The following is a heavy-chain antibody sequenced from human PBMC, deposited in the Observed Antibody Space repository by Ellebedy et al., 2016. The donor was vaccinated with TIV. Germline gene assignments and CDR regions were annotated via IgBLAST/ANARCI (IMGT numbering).Heavy chain of an antibody. CDR1: GFTFSSYA. V-gene: IGHV3-23*01. D-gene: IGHD2-2*02. J-gene: IGHJ1*01. CDR2: IRGSGVST. CDR3: AKDPGYCSSTSCYRYFQH. Sequence: GESLKISXAASGFTFSSYAMSWVRQAPGKGLEWVSAIRGSGVSTYYADSVKGRFTISRDNSKNTLYLQMNSLRAEDTAVYYCAKDPGYCSSTSCYRYFQHWGQGTLVTVS.